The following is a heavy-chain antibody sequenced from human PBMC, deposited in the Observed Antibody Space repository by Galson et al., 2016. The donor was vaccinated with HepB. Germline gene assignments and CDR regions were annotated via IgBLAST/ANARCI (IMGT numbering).Heavy chain of an antibody. Sequence: GSISNGGYYWSWIRQHPGKGLEWIGNIYYSGSTHYNPSLKSRVTLSVDTSKNQFSLKLNSVTAADTAIYYCARDWGSGWFGPWGQGTLVIVSS. D-gene: IGHD7-27*01. CDR2: IYYSGST. J-gene: IGHJ5*02. V-gene: IGHV4-31*02. CDR3: ARDWGSGWFGP. CDR1: GSISNGGYY.